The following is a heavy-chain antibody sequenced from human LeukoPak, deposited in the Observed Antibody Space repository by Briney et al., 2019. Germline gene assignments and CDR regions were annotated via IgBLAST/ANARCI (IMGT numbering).Heavy chain of an antibody. J-gene: IGHJ4*02. CDR3: AKDSMTGYSTYYFDY. CDR2: IRYDGSNK. Sequence: GGSLRLSCAASGFTFSSYAMSWVRQAPGKGLEWVAFIRYDGSNKYYADSVKGRFTISRDNSKNTLYLQMNSLRAEDTAVYYCAKDSMTGYSTYYFDYWGQGTLVTVSS. CDR1: GFTFSSYA. V-gene: IGHV3-30*02. D-gene: IGHD3/OR15-3a*01.